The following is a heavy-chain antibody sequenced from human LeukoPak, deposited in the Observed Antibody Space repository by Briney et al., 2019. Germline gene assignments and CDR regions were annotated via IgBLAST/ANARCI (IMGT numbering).Heavy chain of an antibody. Sequence: GGSLRLSCAASGFTFSDYYMSWIRQAPGKGLEWVSYITSSGSTIYYADSMKGRFTFSRDNAKNSLYLQMNSLRAEDTAFYYCARDLAYSRLDYWGQGMLVTVSS. D-gene: IGHD5-18*01. V-gene: IGHV3-11*04. J-gene: IGHJ4*02. CDR3: ARDLAYSRLDY. CDR1: GFTFSDYY. CDR2: ITSSGSTI.